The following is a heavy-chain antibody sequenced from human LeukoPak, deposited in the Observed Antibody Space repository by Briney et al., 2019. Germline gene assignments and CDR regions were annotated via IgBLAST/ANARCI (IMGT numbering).Heavy chain of an antibody. Sequence: PSETLSLTCTVSGDSIRSYYWSWIRQSPGKGLEWIAYIYYNGRTDSNPSLKSRVTISLDMSKNQLSLKLNSVTAADTAVYYCVRHDYDTSWGLDWFFDLWGRGILVIVSS. J-gene: IGHJ2*01. D-gene: IGHD2-2*01. V-gene: IGHV4-59*08. CDR2: IYYNGRT. CDR1: GDSIRSYY. CDR3: VRHDYDTSWGLDWFFDL.